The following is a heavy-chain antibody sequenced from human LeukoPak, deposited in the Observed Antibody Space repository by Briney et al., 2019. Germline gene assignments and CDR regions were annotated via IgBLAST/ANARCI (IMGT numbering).Heavy chain of an antibody. CDR3: ARGVPAASPWWFDP. V-gene: IGHV1-2*02. D-gene: IGHD2-2*01. CDR1: GYTFTGYY. J-gene: IGHJ5*02. CDR2: INPNSGGT. Sequence: GASVKVPCKASGYTFTGYYMHWVRQAPGQGLEWMGWINPNSGGTNYAQKFQGRVTMTRDAPISTAYMELSRLRSDDTAVYYRARGVPAASPWWFDPWGQGTLVTVSS.